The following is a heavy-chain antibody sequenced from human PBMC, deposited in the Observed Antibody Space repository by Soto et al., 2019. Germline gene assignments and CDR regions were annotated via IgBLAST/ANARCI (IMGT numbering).Heavy chain of an antibody. D-gene: IGHD1-1*01. CDR3: AREKVGTTFFDN. Sequence: PSETLSLTCPVSGFAISRGFYWSWVRQPPGKGLEWIGSIYPSVSSYHNPSLATRLRLSIDTSKNQFTLNLTSVTAADTALYFCAREKVGTTFFDNWGQGIQVTVSS. CDR2: IYPSVSS. J-gene: IGHJ4*02. V-gene: IGHV4-38-2*02. CDR1: GFAISRGFY.